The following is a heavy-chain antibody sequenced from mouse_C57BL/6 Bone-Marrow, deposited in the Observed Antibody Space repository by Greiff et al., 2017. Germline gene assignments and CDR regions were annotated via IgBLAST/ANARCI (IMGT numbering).Heavy chain of an antibody. D-gene: IGHD2-1*01. J-gene: IGHJ3*01. V-gene: IGHV1-82*01. Sequence: VQLQQSGPELVKPGASVKISCKASGYAFSSSWMNWVKQRPGKGLEWIGRIYPGDGDTNYNGKFKGKATLTADKSSSTAYMQLSSRTSEDAAVYFCARGYYGGPRFAYWGQGTLVTVSA. CDR3: ARGYYGGPRFAY. CDR1: GYAFSSSW. CDR2: IYPGDGDT.